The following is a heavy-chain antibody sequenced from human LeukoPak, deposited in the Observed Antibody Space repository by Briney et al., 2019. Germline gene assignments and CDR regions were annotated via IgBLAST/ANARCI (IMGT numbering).Heavy chain of an antibody. CDR3: ARGRVGSSWSFDY. D-gene: IGHD6-13*01. CDR2: INHSGST. V-gene: IGHV4-34*01. CDR1: GGSFSGYY. J-gene: IGHJ4*02. Sequence: SATLSLTCAVYGGSFSGYYWSWIRQPPGKGLEWIGEINHSGSTNYNPSLKSRVTISVDTSKNQFSLKLSSVTAADTAVYYCARGRVGSSWSFDYWGQGTLVTVSS.